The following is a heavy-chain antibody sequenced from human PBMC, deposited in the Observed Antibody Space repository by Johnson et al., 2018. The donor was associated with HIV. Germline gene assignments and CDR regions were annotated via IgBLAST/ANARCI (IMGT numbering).Heavy chain of an antibody. D-gene: IGHD6-19*01. J-gene: IGHJ3*02. Sequence: VQLVESGGGLIQPVGSLRLSCAASGFTVSSNYMSWVRQAPGKGLEWVGRIKSKTDDGTTDYAAPVKGRFTISRDDSKNRVYLQMNSLRAEDTAVYYCARDQRSSGLNDQTDAVDIWGQGTMVTVSS. CDR2: IKSKTDDGTT. CDR1: GFTVSSNY. V-gene: IGHV3-15*01. CDR3: ARDQRSSGLNDQTDAVDI.